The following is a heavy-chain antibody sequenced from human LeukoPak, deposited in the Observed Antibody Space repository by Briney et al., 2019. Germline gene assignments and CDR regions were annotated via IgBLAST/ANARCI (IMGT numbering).Heavy chain of an antibody. Sequence: GASVKVSCKASGYTFTGYYMHWVRQAPGQGLEWMGWINPNSGGTNYAQKFQGRVTMTRDTSISTAYMELSRLRSDDTAVYYCARTKRTGIAARPCDYWGQGTLVTVS. CDR2: INPNSGGT. J-gene: IGHJ4*02. CDR1: GYTFTGYY. V-gene: IGHV1-2*02. D-gene: IGHD6-6*01. CDR3: ARTKRTGIAARPCDY.